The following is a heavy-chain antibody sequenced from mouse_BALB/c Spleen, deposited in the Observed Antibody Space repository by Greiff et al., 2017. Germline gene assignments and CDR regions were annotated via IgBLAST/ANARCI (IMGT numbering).Heavy chain of an antibody. V-gene: IGHV5-4*02. CDR1: GFTFSDYY. J-gene: IGHJ2*01. CDR3: AKGSTAPDY. D-gene: IGHD1-2*01. CDR2: ISDGGSYT. Sequence: EVHLVESGGGLVKPGGSLKLSCAASGFTFSDYYMYWVRQTPEKRLEWVATISDGGSYTYYPDSVKGRFTISRDNAKNNLYLQMSSLKSEDTAMYYCAKGSTAPDYWGQGTTLTVSS.